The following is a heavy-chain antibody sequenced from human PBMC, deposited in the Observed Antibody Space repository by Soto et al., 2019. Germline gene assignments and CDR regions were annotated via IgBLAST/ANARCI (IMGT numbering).Heavy chain of an antibody. Sequence: PGGALRLSCEASDFAFSSAWMNWVRQTPGKGLEWVGRIKSNSDGGAADYAAPVRGRFTISRDDSKNTLFLQMNSLRIEDTGVYYCTTDLRGXVYWGQGTPVTVSS. CDR2: IKSNSDGGAA. J-gene: IGHJ4*02. V-gene: IGHV3-15*07. CDR1: DFAFSSAW. CDR3: TTDLRGXVY. D-gene: IGHD5-12*01.